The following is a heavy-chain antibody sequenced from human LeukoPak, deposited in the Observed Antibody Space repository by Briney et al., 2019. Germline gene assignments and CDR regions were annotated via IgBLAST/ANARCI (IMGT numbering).Heavy chain of an antibody. CDR2: IRYDGSNK. J-gene: IGHJ4*02. CDR3: AKVFSGYDETLDY. Sequence: GGSLRLSCAASGFTFSSYGMHWVRQAPGKGLEWVAFIRYDGSNKYYADSVKGRFTISRDNSKNTLYLQMNSLRAEDTAVYYCAKVFSGYDETLDYWGQGTLVTVPS. V-gene: IGHV3-30*02. D-gene: IGHD5-12*01. CDR1: GFTFSSYG.